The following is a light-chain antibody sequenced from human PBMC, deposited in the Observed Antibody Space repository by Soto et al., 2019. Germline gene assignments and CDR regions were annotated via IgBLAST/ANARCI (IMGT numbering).Light chain of an antibody. V-gene: IGLV2-8*02. CDR2: EVT. Sequence: QSALTQPPSASRSPGQSVTISCTGTSSNVGAYNFVSWYQQHPGKAPKLMIYEVTKRPSGVPDRVSGSKSGSTASLTVSGLQAEDEADYYCSSWTGNNFVVFGGGTKLTVL. J-gene: IGLJ2*01. CDR3: SSWTGNNFVV. CDR1: SSNVGAYNF.